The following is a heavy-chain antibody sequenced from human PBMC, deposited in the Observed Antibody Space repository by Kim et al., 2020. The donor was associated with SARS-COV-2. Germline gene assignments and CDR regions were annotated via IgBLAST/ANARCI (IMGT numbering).Heavy chain of an antibody. CDR3: AKDHQYYYDSSGYQLGDAFDI. V-gene: IGHV3-23*03. CDR2: IYSGGSST. CDR1: GFTFSSYA. J-gene: IGHJ3*02. D-gene: IGHD3-22*01. Sequence: GGSLRLSCAASGFTFSSYAMSWVRQAPGKGLEWVSVIYSGGSSTYYADSVKGRFTISRDNSKNTLYLQMNSLRAEDTAVYYCAKDHQYYYDSSGYQLGDAFDIWGQGTMVTVSS.